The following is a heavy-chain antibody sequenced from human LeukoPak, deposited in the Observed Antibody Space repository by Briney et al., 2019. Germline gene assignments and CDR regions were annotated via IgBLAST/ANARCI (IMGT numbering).Heavy chain of an antibody. CDR1: GYTFTGYY. CDR3: AGEWGMGNAFDT. V-gene: IGHV1-2*02. D-gene: IGHD7-27*01. Sequence: ASVKVSCKASGYTFTGYYMHWVRQAPGQGLEWMGWINPNSGGTNYAQKFQGRVTMTRDTSISTAYMELSRLRSDDTAVYYCAGEWGMGNAFDTWGQGTMVTVSS. CDR2: INPNSGGT. J-gene: IGHJ3*02.